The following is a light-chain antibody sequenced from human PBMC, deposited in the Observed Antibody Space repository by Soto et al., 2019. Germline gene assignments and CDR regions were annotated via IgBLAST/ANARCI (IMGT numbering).Light chain of an antibody. Sequence: DIQMTQSPSTLSASVGDRVTITCRASQSISSWLAWYQQKPGKAPKLLIYDASSLESGVPSRFSGSGSGTEFTLTISSLQPDDLATYYCQQYNSYWKTFGQGTKVDI. CDR1: QSISSW. CDR3: QQYNSYWKT. CDR2: DAS. J-gene: IGKJ1*01. V-gene: IGKV1-5*01.